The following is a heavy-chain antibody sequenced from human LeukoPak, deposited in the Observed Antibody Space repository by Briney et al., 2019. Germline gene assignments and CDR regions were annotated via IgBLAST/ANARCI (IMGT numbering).Heavy chain of an antibody. V-gene: IGHV3-11*04. CDR3: ASGFNSGPIADY. Sequence: GGSLRLSCAASTFTFSDYYMSWIRQAPGKGLEWVSYISSSGSTIYYADSVKGRFTISRDNAKNSLYLQMNSLRAEDTAVYYCASGFNSGPIADYWGQGTLVTVSS. CDR2: ISSSGSTI. J-gene: IGHJ4*02. CDR1: TFTFSDYY. D-gene: IGHD1-26*01.